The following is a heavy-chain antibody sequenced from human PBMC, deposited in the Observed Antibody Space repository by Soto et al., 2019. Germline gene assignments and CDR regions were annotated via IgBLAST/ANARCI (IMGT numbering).Heavy chain of an antibody. Sequence: VASAKVSCKASGYTFTSYYMHWVRQAPGQGLEWMGIINPSGGSTSYAQKFQGRVTMTRDTSTSTVYMELSSLRSEDTAVYYCARVQTSMVRGVFYYFDYWGQGTLVTVSS. J-gene: IGHJ4*02. CDR2: INPSGGST. CDR1: GYTFTSYY. CDR3: ARVQTSMVRGVFYYFDY. V-gene: IGHV1-46*01. D-gene: IGHD3-10*01.